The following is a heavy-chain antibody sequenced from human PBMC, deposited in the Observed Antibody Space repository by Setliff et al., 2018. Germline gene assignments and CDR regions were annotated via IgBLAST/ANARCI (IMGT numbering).Heavy chain of an antibody. CDR2: IKQDGSEK. V-gene: IGHV3-7*01. CDR3: ARAQSWSGGPYYFDN. Sequence: PGGSLRLSCAASGFTFSSYWMSWARQAPGKGLEWVANIKQDGSEKYYVDSVKGRYTISRDNAKNSLYLQMNSLRAEDTAVYYCARAQSWSGGPYYFDNWGQGTLVTVSS. CDR1: GFTFSSYW. J-gene: IGHJ4*02. D-gene: IGHD3-3*01.